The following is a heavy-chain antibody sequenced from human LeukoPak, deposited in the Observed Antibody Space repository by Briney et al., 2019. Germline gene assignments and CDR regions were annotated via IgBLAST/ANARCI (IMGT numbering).Heavy chain of an antibody. CDR2: IIPILGIA. CDR1: AGTFSSYT. J-gene: IGHJ4*02. CDR3: STSGSYSNTNFDY. Sequence: SVNVSCRASAGTFSSYTISWVRQAPGQWLEWMGRIIPILGIANYAQKFQGRVTITADKSTSTAYMELSSLRSEDTAVYYCSTSGSYSNTNFDYWGQGTLVTVSS. V-gene: IGHV1-69*02. D-gene: IGHD1-26*01.